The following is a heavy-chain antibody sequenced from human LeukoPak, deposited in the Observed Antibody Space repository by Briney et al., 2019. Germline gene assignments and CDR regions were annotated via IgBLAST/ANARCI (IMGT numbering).Heavy chain of an antibody. V-gene: IGHV3-11*04. J-gene: IGHJ4*02. CDR2: ISSSGSTI. CDR3: AREWSGYYSFDY. CDR1: GFTFSDYY. D-gene: IGHD3-3*01. Sequence: GGSLRLSCAASGFTFSDYYMSWLRQAPGKGLEGVSYISSSGSTIYYADSVKGRFTISRDNAKNSLYLQMNSLRAEDTAVYYCAREWSGYYSFDYWGQGTLVTVSS.